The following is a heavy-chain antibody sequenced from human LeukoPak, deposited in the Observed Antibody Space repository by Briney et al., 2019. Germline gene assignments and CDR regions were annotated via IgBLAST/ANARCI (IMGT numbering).Heavy chain of an antibody. CDR2: IIPRLGTA. D-gene: IGHD2/OR15-2a*01. CDR3: ARDFSTGLLDY. V-gene: IGHV1-69*13. CDR1: GGTFSSYT. Sequence: ASVKVSCKSSGGTFSSYTISWVRQTPGQGLQWMGGIIPRLGTADYAQEFQGRVTISADEFTKTVYMELSSLRSEDTAVYYCARDFSTGLLDYWGQGTLVTVSS. J-gene: IGHJ4*02.